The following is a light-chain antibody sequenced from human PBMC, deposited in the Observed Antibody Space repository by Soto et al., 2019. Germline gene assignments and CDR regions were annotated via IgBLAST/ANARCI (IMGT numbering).Light chain of an antibody. CDR2: WAS. CDR3: HQYYSTRFN. J-gene: IGKJ3*01. V-gene: IGKV4-1*01. Sequence: DIVMTQSPASLALSLGERATISCKSSQNILYRSNNKNSLGWYQQKPGQPPKLLIYWASTRGSGVPDRFSGSGSGTDFTLTIRSLQPEDVAVYYCHQYYSTRFNCGPETKVDIK. CDR1: QNILYRSNNKNS.